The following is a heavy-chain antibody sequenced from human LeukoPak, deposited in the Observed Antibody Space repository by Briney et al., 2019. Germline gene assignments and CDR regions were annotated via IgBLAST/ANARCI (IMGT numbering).Heavy chain of an antibody. CDR2: ISGSGGST. CDR1: GFTFSSYA. D-gene: IGHD3-3*01. J-gene: IGHJ4*02. Sequence: PGGSLRLTSAASGFTFSSYAMSWVRQAPGKGLEWVSAISGSGGSTYYADSVKGRFTISRDNSKNTLYLQMNSLRAEDTAVYYCAKDPFSPYYDFWSGYIPDYWGQGTLVTVSS. V-gene: IGHV3-23*01. CDR3: AKDPFSPYYDFWSGYIPDY.